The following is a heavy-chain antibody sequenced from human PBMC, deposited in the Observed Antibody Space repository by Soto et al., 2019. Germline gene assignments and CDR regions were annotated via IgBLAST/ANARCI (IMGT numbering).Heavy chain of an antibody. J-gene: IGHJ4*02. CDR2: IYYSGST. CDR1: GGSISSYY. V-gene: IGHV4-59*01. CDR3: ARARIWFGESYYFDY. D-gene: IGHD3-10*01. Sequence: SETLSLTCTVSGGSISSYYWSWIRQPPGKGLEWIGYIYYSGSTNYNPSLKSRVTISVDTSKNQFSLKLSSVTAADTAVYYCARARIWFGESYYFDYWGQGTLVTVSS.